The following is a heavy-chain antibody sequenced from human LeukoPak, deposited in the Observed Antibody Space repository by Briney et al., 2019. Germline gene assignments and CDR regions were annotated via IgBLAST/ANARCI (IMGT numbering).Heavy chain of an antibody. V-gene: IGHV1-69*06. CDR3: ARDRRLLWFGPPPGWFDP. D-gene: IGHD3-10*01. CDR2: IIPIFGTA. Sequence: SVKVSCKASGGTFSSYAISWVRQAPGQGLEWMGGIIPIFGTANYAQKFQGRVTITADKSTSTAYMELSSLRSEDTAVYYCARDRRLLWFGPPPGWFDPWGQGTLVTVSS. J-gene: IGHJ5*02. CDR1: GGTFSSYA.